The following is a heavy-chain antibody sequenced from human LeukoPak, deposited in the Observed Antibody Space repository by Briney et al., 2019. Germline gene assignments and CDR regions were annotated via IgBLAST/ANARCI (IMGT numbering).Heavy chain of an antibody. D-gene: IGHD6-19*01. CDR2: IWYDGSNK. CDR1: GFTFSSYG. J-gene: IGHJ4*02. Sequence: GGSLRLSCAASGFTFSSYGMHWVRQAPGKGLEWVAVIWYDGSNKYYADSVKGRFTISRDNSKITLYLQMNSLRAEDTAVYYCARDPPYSSGWPSFDYWGQGTLVTVSS. CDR3: ARDPPYSSGWPSFDY. V-gene: IGHV3-33*01.